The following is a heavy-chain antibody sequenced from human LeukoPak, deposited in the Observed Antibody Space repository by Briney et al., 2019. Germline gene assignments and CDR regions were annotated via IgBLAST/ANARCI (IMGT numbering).Heavy chain of an antibody. D-gene: IGHD3-9*01. Sequence: PSETLSLTCTVSGGSISGSSYYWGWIRQPPGKGLEWIGSIYYSGSTYYNPSLKSRVTISVDTSKNQFSLKLSSVTAADTAVYYCARDVRYFDWSVQETPPVWFDPWGQGTLVTVSS. CDR2: IYYSGST. CDR3: ARDVRYFDWSVQETPPVWFDP. J-gene: IGHJ5*02. CDR1: GGSISGSSYY. V-gene: IGHV4-39*07.